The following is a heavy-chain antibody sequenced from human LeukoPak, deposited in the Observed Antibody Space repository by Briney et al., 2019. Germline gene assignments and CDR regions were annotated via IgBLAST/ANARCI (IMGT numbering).Heavy chain of an antibody. Sequence: PSETLSLTCTVSGGSISSGDYYWSWIRQPPGKGLEWIGYIYYRGSTYYNPSLKSRVTISVDTSKNQFSLKLSSVTAADTAVYYCARGDNWNYERFDYWGQGTLVTVSS. CDR2: IYYRGST. J-gene: IGHJ4*02. CDR1: GGSISSGDYY. V-gene: IGHV4-30-4*01. CDR3: ARGDNWNYERFDY. D-gene: IGHD1-7*01.